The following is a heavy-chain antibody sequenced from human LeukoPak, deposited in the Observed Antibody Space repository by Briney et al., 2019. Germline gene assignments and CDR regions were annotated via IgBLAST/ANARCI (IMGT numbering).Heavy chain of an antibody. Sequence: ASVKVSCKASGYTFTSYGISWVRQAPGQGPEWMGWISAYNGNTNYAQKLQGRVTMTTDTSTSTAYMELRSLRSDDTAVYYCARVRDGYDASDYWGQGTLVTVSS. CDR1: GYTFTSYG. D-gene: IGHD5-24*01. CDR2: ISAYNGNT. V-gene: IGHV1-18*01. CDR3: ARVRDGYDASDY. J-gene: IGHJ4*01.